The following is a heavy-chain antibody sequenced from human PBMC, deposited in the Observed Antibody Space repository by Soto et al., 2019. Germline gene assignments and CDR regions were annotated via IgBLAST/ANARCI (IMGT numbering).Heavy chain of an antibody. V-gene: IGHV3-23*01. J-gene: IGHJ4*02. Sequence: EVQLLESGGGLVQPGGSLRLSCVASGFTFSSYAMSWVRQAPGKGLEWVSTISSSGGSTYYADSVKGRFTISRDNSKNTLYLQMNSLRAEDTAVFYCAKGPGVVTAAKYFDYWGQGTLVTVSS. D-gene: IGHD2-21*02. CDR2: ISSSGGST. CDR1: GFTFSSYA. CDR3: AKGPGVVTAAKYFDY.